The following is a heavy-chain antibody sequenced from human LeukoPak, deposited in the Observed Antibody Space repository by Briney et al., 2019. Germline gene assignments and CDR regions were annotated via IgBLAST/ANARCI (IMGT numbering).Heavy chain of an antibody. CDR2: IIPILGIA. CDR1: GGTFSSYA. D-gene: IGHD1-1*01. V-gene: IGHV1-69*04. Sequence: ASVKVSCKASGGTFSSYAISWVRQAPGQGLEWMGRIIPILGIAYYAQKFQGRVTITADKSTSTAYMELSSLRSEDTAVYYCARFEQLERRGMDYWGQGTLVTVSS. CDR3: ARFEQLERRGMDY. J-gene: IGHJ4*02.